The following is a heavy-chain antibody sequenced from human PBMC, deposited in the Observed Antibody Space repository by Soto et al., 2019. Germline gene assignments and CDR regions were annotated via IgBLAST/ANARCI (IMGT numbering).Heavy chain of an antibody. CDR3: ARQKRWDGYNYYYYGMDV. J-gene: IGHJ6*02. D-gene: IGHD5-12*01. CDR2: INSDGSST. CDR1: GFTFSSYW. Sequence: GGSLRLSCAASGFTFSSYWMHWVRQAPGKGLVWVSRINSDGSSTSYADSVKGRFTISRDNAKNTLYLQMNSLRAEDTAVYYCARQKRWDGYNYYYYGMDVWGQGTTVTVSS. V-gene: IGHV3-74*01.